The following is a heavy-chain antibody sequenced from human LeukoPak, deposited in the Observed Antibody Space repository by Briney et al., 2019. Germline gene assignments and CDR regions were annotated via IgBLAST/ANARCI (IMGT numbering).Heavy chain of an antibody. CDR1: GFTFINNG. Sequence: GGSLRLSCAASGFTFINNGMSWVRQAPGKGLEWVSTVSSNGQNTHYADSVKGRFTTFRDKTRNMIFLQMNGLTAADSAVYYCGGWVREHFDYWGQGTLVTVFS. CDR3: GGWVREHFDY. CDR2: VSSNGQNT. J-gene: IGHJ4*02. D-gene: IGHD1-1*01. V-gene: IGHV3-23*01.